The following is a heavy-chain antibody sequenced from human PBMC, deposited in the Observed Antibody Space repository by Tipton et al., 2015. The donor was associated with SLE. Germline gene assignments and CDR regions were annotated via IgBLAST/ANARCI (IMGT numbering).Heavy chain of an antibody. CDR1: GFIFSSYS. D-gene: IGHD6-13*01. Sequence: GSLRLSCAASGFIFSSYSMYWVRQAPRKGLEWASSISGSSSYIYYADSLKGRFTISRDNAGNSLYLQMNSLRAEDTAVYYCARGAYSSGWFDAFDIWGQGTVVSVSS. CDR2: ISGSSSYI. CDR3: ARGAYSSGWFDAFDI. J-gene: IGHJ3*02. V-gene: IGHV3-21*03.